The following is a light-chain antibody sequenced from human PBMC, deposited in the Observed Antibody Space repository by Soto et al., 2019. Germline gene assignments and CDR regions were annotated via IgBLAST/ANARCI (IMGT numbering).Light chain of an antibody. Sequence: QSVLTQPPSVSGAPVHRVTTSCTGNSSNIGANFDVHWYKQLPGTAPKLLVIATSNRPSGLPDRFSGSKSGTSASLAITGLQPEDEAHYYCQSYDSSLRGSIFGGGTKLTVL. V-gene: IGLV1-40*01. CDR2: ATS. CDR1: SSNIGANFD. J-gene: IGLJ2*01. CDR3: QSYDSSLRGSI.